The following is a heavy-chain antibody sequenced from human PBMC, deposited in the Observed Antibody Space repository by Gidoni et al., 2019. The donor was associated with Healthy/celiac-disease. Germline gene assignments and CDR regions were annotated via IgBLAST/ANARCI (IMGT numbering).Heavy chain of an antibody. V-gene: IGHV4-34*01. J-gene: IGHJ6*02. CDR2: INHSGST. D-gene: IGHD2-2*01. CDR1: GGSFSGYY. CDR3: ASRTDYGMDV. Sequence: QVQLQQWGAGLLKPSETLSLTCAVYGGSFSGYYWSWIRQPPGKGLEWIGEINHSGSTNYNPSLKSRVTISVDTSKNQFSLKLSSVTAADTAVYYCASRTDYGMDVWGQGTTVTVSS.